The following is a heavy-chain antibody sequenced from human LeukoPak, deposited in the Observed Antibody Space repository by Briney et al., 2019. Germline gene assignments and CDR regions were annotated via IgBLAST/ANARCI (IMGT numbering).Heavy chain of an antibody. Sequence: SETLSLTCTVSGGSISSYYWSWIRQPPGKGLEWIGYIYYSGSTNYNPSLKSRVTISVDTSKNQFSLKLSSVTAADTAVYYCARLPYCSSTSCLRGAFDIWGQGTMVTVSS. CDR2: IYYSGST. CDR1: GGSISSYY. D-gene: IGHD2-2*01. J-gene: IGHJ3*02. V-gene: IGHV4-59*08. CDR3: ARLPYCSSTSCLRGAFDI.